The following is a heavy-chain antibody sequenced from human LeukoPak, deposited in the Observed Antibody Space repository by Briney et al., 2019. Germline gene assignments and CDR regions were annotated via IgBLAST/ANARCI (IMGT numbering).Heavy chain of an antibody. D-gene: IGHD2-21*02. J-gene: IGHJ4*02. CDR2: INPNSGDT. CDR3: TRGFRFGDFHDYDSIFY. CDR1: GYIFTDYYDYY. Sequence: ASVRVSCKASGYIFTDYYDYYIHWVRQAPGQGLEWMGRINPNSGDTDYAQKFQGRVTMTRDTSISTVYMEVSRLKSDDTAVYFCTRGFRFGDFHDYDSIFYSGQGTVVTVSS. V-gene: IGHV1-2*06.